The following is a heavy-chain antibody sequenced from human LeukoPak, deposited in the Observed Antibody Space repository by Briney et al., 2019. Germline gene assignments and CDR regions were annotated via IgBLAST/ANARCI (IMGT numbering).Heavy chain of an antibody. V-gene: IGHV4-34*01. CDR1: GGSFSGYY. Sequence: PSETLSLTCAVYGGSFSGYYWSWIRQPPGKGLEWIGEINHSGSTNYNPSLKSRVTISVDTSKNQFSLKLSSVTAADTAVYYCARRAYSSSWDYYFDYWGQGTLVTVSS. J-gene: IGHJ4*02. CDR2: INHSGST. D-gene: IGHD6-13*01. CDR3: ARRAYSSSWDYYFDY.